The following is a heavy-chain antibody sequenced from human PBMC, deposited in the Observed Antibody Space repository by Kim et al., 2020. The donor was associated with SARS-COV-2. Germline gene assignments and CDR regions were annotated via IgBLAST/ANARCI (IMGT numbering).Heavy chain of an antibody. J-gene: IGHJ4*02. CDR1: GFTVSSNY. V-gene: IGHV3-53*01. CDR3: ARTSHDYGDYHFDF. D-gene: IGHD4-17*01. CDR2: IYSGGST. Sequence: GGSLRLSCAASGFTVSSNYMNWVRQAPGKGLEWVSVIYSGGSTYYAGSVKGRFTISRDNSKNTLYLQMNSLRAEDTAAYYCARTSHDYGDYHFDFWGQGT.